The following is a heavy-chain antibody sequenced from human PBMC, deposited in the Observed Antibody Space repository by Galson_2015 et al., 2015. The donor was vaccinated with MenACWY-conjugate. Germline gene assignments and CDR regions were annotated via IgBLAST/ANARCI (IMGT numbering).Heavy chain of an antibody. CDR2: IKADGSFS. D-gene: IGHD1-1*01. J-gene: IGHJ4*02. CDR1: GFTFDNYW. CDR3: ARDNNWSFDS. V-gene: IGHV3-74*01. Sequence: SLRLSCEASGFTFDNYWMHWVRQPPGKGLERISYIKADGSFSNYADSVKGRFTISTDNAKNMVYLQMDGLGDEDTAVYFCARDNNWSFDSWGQGTLVTVSS.